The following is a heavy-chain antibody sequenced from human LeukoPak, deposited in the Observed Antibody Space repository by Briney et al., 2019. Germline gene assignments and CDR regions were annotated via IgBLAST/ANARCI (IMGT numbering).Heavy chain of an antibody. D-gene: IGHD2-2*01. Sequence: PGGSLRLSCAASGFTFSDYYMSWVRQAPGKGLEWVANIKQDGSEKYYVDSVKGRFTISRDNAKNSLYLQMNSLRAEDTAVYYCARAPLVVPAAVDYWGQGTLVTISS. CDR3: ARAPLVVPAAVDY. V-gene: IGHV3-7*01. J-gene: IGHJ4*02. CDR2: IKQDGSEK. CDR1: GFTFSDYY.